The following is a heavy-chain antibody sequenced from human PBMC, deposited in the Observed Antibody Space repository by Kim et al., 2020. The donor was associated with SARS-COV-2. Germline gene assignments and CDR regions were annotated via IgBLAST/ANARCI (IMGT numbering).Heavy chain of an antibody. Sequence: SETLSLTCTVSGGSISSGGYYWSWIRQHPGKGLEWIGYIYYSGSTYYNPSLKSRVTISVDTSKNQFSLKLSSVTAADTAVYYCARDFRQYGSGWSSPFDPWGQGTLVTVSS. D-gene: IGHD6-19*01. CDR3: ARDFRQYGSGWSSPFDP. CDR1: GGSISSGGYY. J-gene: IGHJ5*02. CDR2: IYYSGST. V-gene: IGHV4-31*03.